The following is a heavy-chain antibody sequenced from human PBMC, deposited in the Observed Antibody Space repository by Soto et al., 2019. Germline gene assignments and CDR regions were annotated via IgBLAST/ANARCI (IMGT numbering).Heavy chain of an antibody. CDR2: ISYDGSNK. J-gene: IGHJ3*02. V-gene: IGHV3-30*18. D-gene: IGHD1-26*01. Sequence: GGSLRLSCAASGFAFISYGIHFFRHSPFKWLEWVAVISYDGSNKYYADSVKGRFTISRDNSKNTLYLQMNSLRAEDTAVYYCAKDLGVGAPLDAFDIWGQGTMVTVSS. CDR1: GFAFISYG. CDR3: AKDLGVGAPLDAFDI.